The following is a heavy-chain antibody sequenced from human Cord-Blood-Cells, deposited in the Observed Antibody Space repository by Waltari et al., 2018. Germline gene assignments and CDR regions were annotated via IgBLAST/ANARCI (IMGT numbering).Heavy chain of an antibody. D-gene: IGHD2-21*01. CDR1: GDSVPKQSPA. Sequence: QVQLQQSGPGLVKPSQTLSLPRSISGDSVPKQSPAWHWTRQSPSRGLEWLGRTYYRSKWYNDDAVSVKSRITITPDTSKNQFSLQLNSVTPEDTAVYYCARDSIRGEGFDYWGQGTLVTVSS. CDR3: ARDSIRGEGFDY. J-gene: IGHJ4*02. CDR2: TYYRSKWYN. V-gene: IGHV6-1*01.